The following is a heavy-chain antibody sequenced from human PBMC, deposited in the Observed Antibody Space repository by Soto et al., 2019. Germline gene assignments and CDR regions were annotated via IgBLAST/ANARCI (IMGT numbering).Heavy chain of an antibody. CDR3: AKAMADYYDSSGYSYYFDY. CDR2: ISGSGGST. J-gene: IGHJ4*02. D-gene: IGHD3-22*01. V-gene: IGHV3-23*01. Sequence: GGSLRLSCAASGFTFSSYAMSWVRQAPGKGLEWVSAISGSGGSTYYADSVKGRFTISRDNSKNTLYLQMNSLRAEDTAVYYCAKAMADYYDSSGYSYYFDYWGQGTLVTVSS. CDR1: GFTFSSYA.